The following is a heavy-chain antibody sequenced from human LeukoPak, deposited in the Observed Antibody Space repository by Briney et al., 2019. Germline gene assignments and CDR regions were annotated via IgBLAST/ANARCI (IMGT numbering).Heavy chain of an antibody. J-gene: IGHJ4*02. V-gene: IGHV4-34*01. D-gene: IGHD3-16*01. Sequence: SETLSLTCAVYGGSFSGYYWSWIRQPPGKGLEWIGEINHSGSTNYNPSLKCRVTISVDTSKDQFSLKLSSVTAADTAVYYCARTLGYWGQGTLVNGSS. CDR3: ARTLGY. CDR2: INHSGST. CDR1: GGSFSGYY.